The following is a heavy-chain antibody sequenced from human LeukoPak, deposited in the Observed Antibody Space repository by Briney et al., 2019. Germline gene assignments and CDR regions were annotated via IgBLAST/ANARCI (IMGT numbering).Heavy chain of an antibody. CDR2: IIPILGTA. Sequence: GASVKVSCKASGGTFSSYAISWVRQAPGQGLEWMGGIIPILGTANYAQKFQGRVTITTDESTSTAYMELSSLRSEDTAVYYCARERGVAGIAAAGTQSFDYWGQGTLVIVSS. V-gene: IGHV1-69*05. CDR1: GGTFSSYA. CDR3: ARERGVAGIAAAGTQSFDY. D-gene: IGHD6-13*01. J-gene: IGHJ4*02.